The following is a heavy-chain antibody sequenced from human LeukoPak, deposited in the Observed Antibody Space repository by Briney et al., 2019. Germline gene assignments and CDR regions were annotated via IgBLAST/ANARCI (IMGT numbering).Heavy chain of an antibody. D-gene: IGHD6-19*01. CDR1: GFTFGSYW. CDR2: IEQDGSEK. Sequence: PGGSLRLSCAASGFTFGSYWMNWVRQAPGKGLEWVANIEQDGSEKYYVDSVKGRFTISRDNAKNSLYLQMNSLRGEDTAVYYCARDLWFGSGPNWFDPWGQGTLVTVSS. J-gene: IGHJ5*02. CDR3: ARDLWFGSGPNWFDP. V-gene: IGHV3-7*03.